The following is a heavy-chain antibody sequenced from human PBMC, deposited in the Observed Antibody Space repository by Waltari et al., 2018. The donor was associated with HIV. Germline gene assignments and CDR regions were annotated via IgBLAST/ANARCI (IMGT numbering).Heavy chain of an antibody. CDR3: AREGAGGYGGPPFDF. V-gene: IGHV1-2*06. D-gene: IGHD5-12*01. Sequence: QAQLVQSGAEVKKPGASVKVSCKASGYRFTGYYIHWVRQAPGQGPEWMGRINPDIGGTNYAQIFQGRVTMTRDTSISTAHMDLSRLRSDDTAIYYCAREGAGGYGGPPFDFWGQGALVTVSS. J-gene: IGHJ4*02. CDR2: INPDIGGT. CDR1: GYRFTGYY.